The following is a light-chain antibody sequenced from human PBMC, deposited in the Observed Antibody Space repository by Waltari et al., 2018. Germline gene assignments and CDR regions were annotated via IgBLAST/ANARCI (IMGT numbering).Light chain of an antibody. V-gene: IGLV2-23*02. J-gene: IGLJ3*02. CDR1: SSDVVSYNL. Sequence: QSALTQPASVSGSPGPSITISCSGTSSDVVSYNLVSWYQHHPGKAPKLIIFEVLKRPSGVSNRFSASKSGNTASLTVSGLQAEDEADYYCCSYGSSSSWVFGGGTKLTVL. CDR3: CSYGSSSSWV. CDR2: EVL.